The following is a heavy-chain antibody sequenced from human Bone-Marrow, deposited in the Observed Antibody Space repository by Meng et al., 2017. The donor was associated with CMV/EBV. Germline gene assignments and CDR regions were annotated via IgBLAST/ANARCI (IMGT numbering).Heavy chain of an antibody. CDR2: ISYDGSNK. CDR1: GFTFGDYA. V-gene: IGHV3-30*04. Sequence: GESLKISCTASGFTFGDYAMHWVRQAPGKGLEWVAVISYDGSNKYYADSVKGRFTISRDNSKNTLYLQMNSLRAEDTAVYYCARVSYDFWSGYYLYYYYGMDVWGQGTTVTVSS. CDR3: ARVSYDFWSGYYLYYYYGMDV. D-gene: IGHD3-3*01. J-gene: IGHJ6*02.